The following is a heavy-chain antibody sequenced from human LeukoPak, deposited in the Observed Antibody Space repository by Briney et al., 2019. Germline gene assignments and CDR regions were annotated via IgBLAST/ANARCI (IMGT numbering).Heavy chain of an antibody. J-gene: IGHJ4*02. Sequence: GGSLRLSCAASGFTFSSYEMNWVRQAPGKGLEWVSYNSSSGSTIYYADSVKGRFTISRDNAKNSLYLQMNSLRAEDTAVYYCARDRGIIGYWGQGTLVTVSS. CDR3: ARDRGIIGY. CDR2: NSSSGSTI. V-gene: IGHV3-48*03. D-gene: IGHD2-21*01. CDR1: GFTFSSYE.